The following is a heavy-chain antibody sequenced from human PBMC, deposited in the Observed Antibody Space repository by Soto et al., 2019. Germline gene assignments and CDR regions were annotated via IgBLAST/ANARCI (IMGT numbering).Heavy chain of an antibody. D-gene: IGHD3-10*01. CDR2: IKSKTDGGTT. CDR1: GFTFSNAW. J-gene: IGHJ4*02. Sequence: EVQLVESGGGLVKPGGSLRLSCAASGFTFSNAWMSCVRQAPGKGLEWVGRIKSKTDGGTTDYAAPVKGRFTISRDDSKNTLYLQMNSLKTEDTAVYYCTTVALWFGELVYWGQGTLVTVSS. CDR3: TTVALWFGELVY. V-gene: IGHV3-15*01.